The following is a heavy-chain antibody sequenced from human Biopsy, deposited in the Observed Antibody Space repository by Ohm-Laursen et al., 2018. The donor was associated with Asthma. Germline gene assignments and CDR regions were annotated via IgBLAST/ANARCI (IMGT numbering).Heavy chain of an antibody. D-gene: IGHD5-24*01. J-gene: IGHJ6*02. Sequence: GSLRLSCTASGFTFNYYSINWVRQAPGKGLEWVSLIYSGDNTYYADSVKGRFTISRDHSKLYLQMNNLRAEDTAVYHCARISRLGYNSLDYGMDVWGQGTTVTVSS. CDR2: IYSGDNT. V-gene: IGHV3-53*01. CDR3: ARISRLGYNSLDYGMDV. CDR1: GFTFNYYS.